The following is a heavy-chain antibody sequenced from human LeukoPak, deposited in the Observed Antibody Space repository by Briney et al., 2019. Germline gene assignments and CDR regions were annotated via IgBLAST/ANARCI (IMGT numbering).Heavy chain of an antibody. J-gene: IGHJ4*02. CDR2: IWYDGSKQ. V-gene: IGHV3-33*01. CDR1: GIIFRSYG. Sequence: PGGSLRLSCAASGIIFRSYGMHWVRQAPGKGLEWVALIWYDGSKQYYGDSVKGRFTISRDNSKNMLYLEMHSLRAEDTAIYYCASGTIPFTFGEIWSLDYWGQGTLVTVSS. D-gene: IGHD3-16*01. CDR3: ASGTIPFTFGEIWSLDY.